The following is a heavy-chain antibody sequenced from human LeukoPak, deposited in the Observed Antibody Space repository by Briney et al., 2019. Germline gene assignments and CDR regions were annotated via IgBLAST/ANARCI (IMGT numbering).Heavy chain of an antibody. Sequence: PSETLSLTCTVSGGSISSYYWSWIRQPPGKGLEWIGYIYYSGSTNYNPSLKSRVTISVDTSKNQFSLKLSSVTAEDTAVYYCARHFYSSSWSYYYYMDVWGKGTTVTVSS. CDR3: ARHFYSSSWSYYYYMDV. V-gene: IGHV4-59*08. D-gene: IGHD6-13*01. CDR2: IYYSGST. J-gene: IGHJ6*03. CDR1: GGSISSYY.